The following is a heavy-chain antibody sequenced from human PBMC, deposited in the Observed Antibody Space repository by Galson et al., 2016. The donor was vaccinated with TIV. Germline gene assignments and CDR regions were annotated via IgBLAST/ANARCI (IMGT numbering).Heavy chain of an antibody. CDR2: ISHDGGEE. J-gene: IGHJ4*02. CDR1: RFTFLSYA. Sequence: SLRLSCAASRFTFLSYAMHWVRQAPGKGLEWVALISHDGGEEHYADSVKGRFTISRDNSKNTLFLQMNSLRAEDTAVYYCARVYFSGYCSSTSCYGGPLDYWGQGTLVTVSS. CDR3: ARVYFSGYCSSTSCYGGPLDY. V-gene: IGHV3-30-3*01. D-gene: IGHD2-2*01.